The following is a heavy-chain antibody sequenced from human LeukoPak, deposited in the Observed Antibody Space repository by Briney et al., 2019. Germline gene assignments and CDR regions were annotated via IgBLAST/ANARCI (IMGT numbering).Heavy chain of an antibody. J-gene: IGHJ6*02. Sequence: SETLSLTCAVFGGSFSGHYCSWIGQPPGKGLEWIGEINHGGSTNYNPSLKSRVTISVDTSKNQFSLKLSSVTAADTAVYYCGRGRLGSYYYGSRNYPNHYYYGMDVWGQGTTVSVSS. D-gene: IGHD3-10*01. CDR2: INHGGST. V-gene: IGHV4-34*01. CDR1: GGSFSGHY. CDR3: GRGRLGSYYYGSRNYPNHYYYGMDV.